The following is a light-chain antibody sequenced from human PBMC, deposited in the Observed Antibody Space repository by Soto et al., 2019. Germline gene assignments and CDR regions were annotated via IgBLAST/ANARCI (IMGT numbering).Light chain of an antibody. CDR1: SSDVGAYNF. Sequence: QSDLTRVGSVSRSPGQSIPVINNGTSSDVGAYNFVSWYQHHPGKAPKLIIYDVNNRPSGVSDRFSGSKSGNTASLTISGLQAEDEADYYCTSYTSSFTYVFGVGTKVTVL. CDR2: DVN. V-gene: IGLV2-14*03. CDR3: TSYTSSFTYV. J-gene: IGLJ1*01.